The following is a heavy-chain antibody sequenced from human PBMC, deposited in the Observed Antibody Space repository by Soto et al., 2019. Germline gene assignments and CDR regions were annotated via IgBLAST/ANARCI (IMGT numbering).Heavy chain of an antibody. CDR1: GGSFSGYY. V-gene: IGHV4-34*01. CDR3: ARRVVVVAATYYYYYYGMDV. J-gene: IGHJ6*02. Sequence: QVQLQQWGAGLLKPSETLSLTCAVYGGSFSGYYWSWIRHPPGKGLEWIGEINHSGSTNYNPSLKSRVTIAVDTSKNQFSLKLSSVTAAYTAVYYCARRVVVVAATYYYYYYGMDVWGQGTKVTVSS. D-gene: IGHD2-15*01. CDR2: INHSGST.